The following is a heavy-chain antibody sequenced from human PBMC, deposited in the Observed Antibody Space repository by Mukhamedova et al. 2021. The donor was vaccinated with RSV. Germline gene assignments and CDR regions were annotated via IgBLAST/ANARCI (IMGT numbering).Heavy chain of an antibody. CDR2: INENGVHT. J-gene: IGHJ4*02. V-gene: IGHV3-64D*06. Sequence: GLEYVSAINENGVHTYYVDSVKGRFTISRDNARNTLYLQMTSLRPEDSAVYFCVRRAHWSLGSGYKGAFDIWGQGTLVTVSS. CDR3: VRRAHWSLGSGYKGAFDI. D-gene: IGHD3-9*01.